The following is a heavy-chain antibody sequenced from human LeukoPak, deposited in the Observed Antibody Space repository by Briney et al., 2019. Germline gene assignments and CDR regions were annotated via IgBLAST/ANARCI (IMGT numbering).Heavy chain of an antibody. CDR1: GDSISSNNYY. V-gene: IGHV4-39*07. CDR3: ARGPPSGWFGSLSYYFDY. Sequence: PSETLSLTCTVSGDSISSNNYYWGWIHQPPGKGLEWIGKIYYSGSTFYNPSLKSRVTTSVDTSKNQFSLNLSSVTAADTAVYYCARGPPSGWFGSLSYYFDYWGQGTLVTVSS. CDR2: IYYSGST. J-gene: IGHJ4*02. D-gene: IGHD3-10*01.